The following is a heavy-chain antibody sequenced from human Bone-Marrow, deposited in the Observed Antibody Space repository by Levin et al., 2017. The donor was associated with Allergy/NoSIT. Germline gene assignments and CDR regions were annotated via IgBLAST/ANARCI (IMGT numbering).Heavy chain of an antibody. V-gene: IGHV3-13*01. Sequence: GGSLRLSCAASGFAFNTYDMHWVRQATGKGLEWISGIGTAGETYYPDSVKDRFSISREKAKNSVYLQMNSLRAGDTARYDCARARPYGDYFPPNWYFDLWGRGTLVTVSS. D-gene: IGHD4-17*01. CDR1: GFAFNTYD. CDR2: IGTAGET. CDR3: ARARPYGDYFPPNWYFDL. J-gene: IGHJ2*01.